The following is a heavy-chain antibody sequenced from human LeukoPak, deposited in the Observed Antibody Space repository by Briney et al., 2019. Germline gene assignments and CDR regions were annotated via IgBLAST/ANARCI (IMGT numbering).Heavy chain of an antibody. V-gene: IGHV4-30-2*02. Sequence: NTSETLSLTCAVSGGSISSGGYSWSWIRQPPGKGLEWIGYIYHSGSTYYNPSLKSRVTISVDRSKNQISLNLNSVTAADTAVYYCAKGGPEASAGLSWFDPWGQGTLVTVSS. J-gene: IGHJ5*02. D-gene: IGHD1-14*01. CDR2: IYHSGST. CDR1: GGSISSGGYS. CDR3: AKGGPEASAGLSWFDP.